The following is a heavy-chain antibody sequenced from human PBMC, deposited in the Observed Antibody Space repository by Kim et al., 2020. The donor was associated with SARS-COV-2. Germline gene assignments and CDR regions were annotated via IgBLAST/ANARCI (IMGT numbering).Heavy chain of an antibody. CDR2: ISAYNGNT. Sequence: ASVKVSCKASGYTFTSYGISWVRQAPGQGLEWMGWISAYNGNTNYAQKLQGRVTMTTDTSTSTAYMELRSLRSDDTAVYYCARLVREYSSPEGSEVNDYWGQGTLVTVSS. J-gene: IGHJ4*02. V-gene: IGHV1-18*01. CDR3: ARLVREYSSPEGSEVNDY. CDR1: GYTFTSYG. D-gene: IGHD6-6*01.